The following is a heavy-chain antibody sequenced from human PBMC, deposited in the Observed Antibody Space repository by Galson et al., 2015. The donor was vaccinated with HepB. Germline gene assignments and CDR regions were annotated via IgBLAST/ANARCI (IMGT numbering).Heavy chain of an antibody. CDR3: ARDCYDILTGYCLDY. Sequence: SLRLSCAASGFTFSSYAMHWVRQAPGKGLEWVAVISYDGSNKYYADSVKGRFTISRDNSKNTPYLQMNSLRAEDTAVYYCARDCYDILTGYCLDYWGQGTLVTVSS. CDR2: ISYDGSNK. CDR1: GFTFSSYA. D-gene: IGHD3-9*01. V-gene: IGHV3-30-3*01. J-gene: IGHJ4*02.